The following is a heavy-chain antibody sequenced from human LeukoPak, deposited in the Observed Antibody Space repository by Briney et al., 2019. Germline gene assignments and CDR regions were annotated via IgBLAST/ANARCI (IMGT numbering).Heavy chain of an antibody. D-gene: IGHD3-10*01. CDR3: ASSSTYGSGTPDY. V-gene: IGHV3-33*08. CDR1: GFTFSSYG. Sequence: GGSLRLSCAASGFTFSSYGMHWVRQAPGKGLEWVAVIWYDGSNKYYADSVKGRFTISRDNSKNTLYLQMNSLRAEDTAVYYCASSSTYGSGTPDYWGQGTLVTVSS. CDR2: IWYDGSNK. J-gene: IGHJ4*02.